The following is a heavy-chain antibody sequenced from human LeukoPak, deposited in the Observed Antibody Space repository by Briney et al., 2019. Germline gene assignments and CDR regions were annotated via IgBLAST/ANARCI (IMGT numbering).Heavy chain of an antibody. Sequence: ASVKVPCKASGGSFNNYAISWVRQASGQGLEWMGWISAYNGNTNYAQKLQGRVTMTTDTSTSAAYMELRSLRSDDTAVYYCARDLVVAARGDPRGGRVDYWGQGTLVTVSS. CDR2: ISAYNGNT. CDR3: ARDLVVAARGDPRGGRVDY. CDR1: GGSFNNYA. V-gene: IGHV1-18*01. D-gene: IGHD6-6*01. J-gene: IGHJ4*02.